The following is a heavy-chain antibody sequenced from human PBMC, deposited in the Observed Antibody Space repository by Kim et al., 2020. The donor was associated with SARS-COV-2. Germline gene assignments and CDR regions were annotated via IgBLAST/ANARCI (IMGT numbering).Heavy chain of an antibody. Sequence: STYYADSVKGRFTISRDNSKNTLYLQMNSLRAEDTAVYYCAREDNGLFDYWGQGTLVTVSS. J-gene: IGHJ4*02. V-gene: IGHV3-53*01. CDR3: AREDNGLFDY. CDR2: ST. D-gene: IGHD1-20*01.